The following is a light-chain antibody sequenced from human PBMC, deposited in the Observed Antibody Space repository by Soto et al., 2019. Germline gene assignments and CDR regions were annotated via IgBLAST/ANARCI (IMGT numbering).Light chain of an antibody. CDR3: QQYGRSQT. J-gene: IGKJ1*01. Sequence: EIVLTQSPGTLSLSPGERATLSCRASQSDSSSYLAWYQQKPGQAPRLLIYGASSRATGIPDRFSGSGSGTDFTLTISRLEPEDFAVYYCQQYGRSQTFGQGTKVEIK. V-gene: IGKV3-20*01. CDR2: GAS. CDR1: QSDSSSY.